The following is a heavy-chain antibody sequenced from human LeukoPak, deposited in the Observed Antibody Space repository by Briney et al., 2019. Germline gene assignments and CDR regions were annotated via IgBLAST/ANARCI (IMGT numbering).Heavy chain of an antibody. D-gene: IGHD6-6*01. CDR2: ISYDGSNK. CDR3: ARSSYSSSSSV. Sequence: GSLRLSCAASGFTFSSYGMHWVRQAPGKGLEWVAVISYDGSNKYCADSVKGRFTISRDNAKNSLYLQINSLRAEDTAVYYCARSSYSSSSSVWGQGTMVTVSS. CDR1: GFTFSSYG. J-gene: IGHJ3*01. V-gene: IGHV3-30*03.